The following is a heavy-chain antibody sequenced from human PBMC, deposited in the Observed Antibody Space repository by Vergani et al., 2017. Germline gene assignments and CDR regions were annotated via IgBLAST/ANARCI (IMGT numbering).Heavy chain of an antibody. V-gene: IGHV4-39*01. Sequence: QMQLQESGPGLVKPSETLSLSCTVSGDSISTSSYAWGWIRQPPGNTLEWIGTVFYGGRTSYNPSLKSRVTLSLDTSKKQISLHLTSVTAADTAVYYCARQTEGDHYYYYLDVWAKGAAVTVSS. CDR3: ARQTEGDHYYYYLDV. CDR2: VFYGGRT. D-gene: IGHD1-26*01. J-gene: IGHJ6*03. CDR1: GDSISTSSYA.